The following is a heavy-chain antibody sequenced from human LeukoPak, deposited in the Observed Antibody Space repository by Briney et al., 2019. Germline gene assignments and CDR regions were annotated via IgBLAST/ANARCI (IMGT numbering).Heavy chain of an antibody. V-gene: IGHV3-23*01. J-gene: IGHJ4*02. D-gene: IGHD3-22*01. CDR2: ITGSGEYT. CDR1: GFTFSSYA. Sequence: GGSLRLSCAASGFTFSSYAMSWVRQAPGKGLEWVSAITGSGEYTYYADSVKGRFTISRDNSKNTLYLQMNSLGAEDTAVYYCAKGTSYFFDSTGLFGYFDYWGQGTLVTVSS. CDR3: AKGTSYFFDSTGLFGYFDY.